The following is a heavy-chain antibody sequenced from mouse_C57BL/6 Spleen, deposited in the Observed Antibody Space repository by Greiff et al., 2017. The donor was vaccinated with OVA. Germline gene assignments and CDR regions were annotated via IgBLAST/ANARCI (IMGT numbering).Heavy chain of an antibody. Sequence: VKLMESGPGLVAPSQSLSITCTVSGFSLTSYAISWVRQPPGKGLEWLGVIWTGGGTNYNSALKSRLSISKDNSKSQVFLKMNSLQTDDTARYYCASPYYGSSYGYFDVWGTGTTVTVSS. CDR1: GFSLTSYA. J-gene: IGHJ1*03. V-gene: IGHV2-9-1*01. CDR3: ASPYYGSSYGYFDV. D-gene: IGHD1-1*01. CDR2: IWTGGGT.